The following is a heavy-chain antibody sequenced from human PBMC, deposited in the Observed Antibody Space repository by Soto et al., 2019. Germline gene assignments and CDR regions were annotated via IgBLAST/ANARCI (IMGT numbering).Heavy chain of an antibody. CDR2: IGPYNGNT. V-gene: IGHV1-18*01. D-gene: IGHD2-15*01. CDR1: GYTFNNYG. Sequence: QVQLVQSGAEVKKPGASVKVSCKASGYTFNNYGISWVRQAPGQGLEWMGWIGPYNGNTDHAQNFQGRVTMTTDTSMDTAYMELRCLRSDDTALYYCARCYCSVGSCYTCWHFDLWGRGTLVTVSS. CDR3: ARCYCSVGSCYTCWHFDL. J-gene: IGHJ2*01.